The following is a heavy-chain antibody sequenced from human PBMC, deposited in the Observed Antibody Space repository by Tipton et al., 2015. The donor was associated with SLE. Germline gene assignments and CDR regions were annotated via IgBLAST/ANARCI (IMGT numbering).Heavy chain of an antibody. CDR3: ASRGVPDAFDI. CDR1: GGSINSYY. CDR2: IYYSGST. J-gene: IGHJ3*02. D-gene: IGHD3-10*01. V-gene: IGHV4-59*01. Sequence: TLSLTCTVSGGSINSYYWSWIRQPPGKGLEWIGYIYYSGSTNYKPSLKSRVTISVDTSKNQFSLKLNSVTAADTAVYYCASRGVPDAFDIWGQGTMVTVSS.